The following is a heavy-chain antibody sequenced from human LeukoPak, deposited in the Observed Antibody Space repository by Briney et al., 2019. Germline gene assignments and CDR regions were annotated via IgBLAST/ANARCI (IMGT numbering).Heavy chain of an antibody. CDR2: IYSGGST. J-gene: IGHJ3*02. V-gene: IGHV3-66*02. Sequence: GGSLRLSCAASGFTVSSNYTSWVRQAPGKGLEWVSVIYSGGSTYYADSVKGRFTISRDNSKNTLYLQMNSLRAEDTAVYYCASGGTYGPPLHDAFDIWGQGTMVTVSS. D-gene: IGHD3-16*01. CDR1: GFTVSSNY. CDR3: ASGGTYGPPLHDAFDI.